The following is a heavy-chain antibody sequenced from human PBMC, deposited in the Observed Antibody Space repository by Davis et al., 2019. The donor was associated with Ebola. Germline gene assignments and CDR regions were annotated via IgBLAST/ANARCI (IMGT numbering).Heavy chain of an antibody. J-gene: IGHJ3*02. CDR3: ARGWLRRAFDI. CDR2: TYYKSKWYN. V-gene: IGHV6-1*01. CDR1: GDSVSSAG. D-gene: IGHD5-24*01. Sequence: PSETLSLTCAISGDSVSSAGWNWIRQSPSRGLEWLGRTYYKSKWYNDYAVSVKSRITINPDTSKNHFSLQLTSVTPEDTAVYYCARGWLRRAFDIWGQGTMVTVSS.